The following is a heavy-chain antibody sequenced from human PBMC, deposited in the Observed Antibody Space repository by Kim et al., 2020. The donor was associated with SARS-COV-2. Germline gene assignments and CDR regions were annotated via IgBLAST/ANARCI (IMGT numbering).Heavy chain of an antibody. Sequence: GSVKGSFTLSRDNSNNPLYLQLNSLRAADTAVYYCAKEWTIAPCSAFDIWGQGTMVTVSS. J-gene: IGHJ3*02. D-gene: IGHD6-13*01. V-gene: IGHV3-23*01. CDR3: AKEWTIAPCSAFDI.